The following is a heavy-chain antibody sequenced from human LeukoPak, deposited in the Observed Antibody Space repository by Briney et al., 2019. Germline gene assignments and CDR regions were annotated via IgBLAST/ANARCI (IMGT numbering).Heavy chain of an antibody. J-gene: IGHJ5*02. CDR3: ARDYGNNWFDP. Sequence: SETLSLTCTVSGGSISSGGYYWSWIRQHPGKGLEWIGYIYYSGSTYYNPSLRSRVSISVDMSKNQFSLKLSSVTAADTAMYYCARDYGNNWFDPWGQGTLVTASA. V-gene: IGHV4-31*03. CDR2: IYYSGST. CDR1: GGSISSGGYY. D-gene: IGHD4-17*01.